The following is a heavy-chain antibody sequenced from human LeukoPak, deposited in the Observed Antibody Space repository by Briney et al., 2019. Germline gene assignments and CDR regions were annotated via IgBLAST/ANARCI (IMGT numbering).Heavy chain of an antibody. D-gene: IGHD3-10*01. Sequence: PGRSLRLSCAASGFTFSSYAMHWVRQAPGKGLEGVAVISYDGSNKYYADSVKGRFTISRDNSKNTLYLQMNSLRAEDTAVYYCARDPERLWFGELSGGYYFDYWGQGTLVTVSS. J-gene: IGHJ4*02. V-gene: IGHV3-30*04. CDR2: ISYDGSNK. CDR1: GFTFSSYA. CDR3: ARDPERLWFGELSGGYYFDY.